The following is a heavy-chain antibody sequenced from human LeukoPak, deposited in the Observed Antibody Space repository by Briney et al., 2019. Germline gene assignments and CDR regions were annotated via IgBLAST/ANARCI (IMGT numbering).Heavy chain of an antibody. J-gene: IGHJ4*01. CDR2: ISYDETNK. D-gene: IGHD2-2*01. CDR1: GFSFSSYA. CDR3: ARDWQGSPGYYFHY. V-gene: IGHV3-30*04. Sequence: GGSLRLSCAASGFSFSSYAMHWVRQAPGKGLEWVAVISYDETNKYYGDSVKGRFTISRDNSKNTLYLQMNSLRAEDTAVYYCARDWQGSPGYYFHYWGHGTPVTVSS.